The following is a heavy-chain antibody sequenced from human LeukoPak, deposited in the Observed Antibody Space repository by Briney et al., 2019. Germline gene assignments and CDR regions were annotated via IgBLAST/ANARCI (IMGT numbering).Heavy chain of an antibody. D-gene: IGHD5-24*01. J-gene: IGHJ4*02. CDR1: GGSISSYY. CDR2: IYTSGST. Sequence: SETLSLTSTVSGGSISSYYWSWIRQPPGKGLEWIGYIYTSGSTNYNPSLKSRVTISVDTSKNQFSLKLSSVTAAGTAVYYCARHTPDGYNFDYWGQGTLVTVSS. CDR3: ARHTPDGYNFDY. V-gene: IGHV4-4*09.